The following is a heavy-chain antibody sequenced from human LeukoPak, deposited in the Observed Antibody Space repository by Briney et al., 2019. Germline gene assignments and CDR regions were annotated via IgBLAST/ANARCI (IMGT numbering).Heavy chain of an antibody. Sequence: PSETLSLTCTLSGGSLSRYYWSWIRQPAGKGLEWIGRIYTSGSTNYNPSLKSRVTISVDKSKNQFSLKLSSVTAADTAVYYCARDRRDSSGYQFDYWGQGTLVTVSS. D-gene: IGHD3-22*01. CDR2: IYTSGST. CDR3: ARDRRDSSGYQFDY. CDR1: GGSLSRYY. V-gene: IGHV4-4*07. J-gene: IGHJ4*02.